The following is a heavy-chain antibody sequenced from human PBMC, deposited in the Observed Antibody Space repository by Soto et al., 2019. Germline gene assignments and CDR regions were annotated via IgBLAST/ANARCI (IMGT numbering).Heavy chain of an antibody. D-gene: IGHD2-21*02. V-gene: IGHV4-34*01. J-gene: IGHJ5*02. Sequence: SETLSLTCAVYGGSFRGYSWTWIRQPPGKGLEWIGEINHSGNTNYNPSLKSRVTISVDTSKNQFSLKLSSVTAADTAVYYCARRRVMTLWFDPWGQGTLVTGLL. CDR3: ARRRVMTLWFDP. CDR1: GGSFRGYS. CDR2: INHSGNT.